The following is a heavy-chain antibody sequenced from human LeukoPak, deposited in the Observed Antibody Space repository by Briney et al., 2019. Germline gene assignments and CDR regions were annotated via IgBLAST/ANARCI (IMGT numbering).Heavy chain of an antibody. CDR1: GGTFSSYT. CDR3: AREPSNTDCSSTSCLYYFDY. Sequence: SVKVSCKASGGTFSSYTISWVRQAPGQGLEWMGRIIPILGIANYAQKFQGRVTITADKSTSTAYMELSSLRSEDTAVYYCAREPSNTDCSSTSCLYYFDYWGQGTLVTVSS. CDR2: IIPILGIA. J-gene: IGHJ4*02. D-gene: IGHD2-2*01. V-gene: IGHV1-69*04.